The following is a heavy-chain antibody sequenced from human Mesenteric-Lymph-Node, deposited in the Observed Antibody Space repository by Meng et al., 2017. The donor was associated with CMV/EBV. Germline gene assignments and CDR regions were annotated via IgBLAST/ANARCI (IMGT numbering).Heavy chain of an antibody. CDR1: GLTFSSNV. J-gene: IGHJ4*02. D-gene: IGHD1-26*01. CDR2: ISSSSSYI. V-gene: IGHV3-21*01. CDR3: ARDLDPYSGSSLSFDY. Sequence: GESLKISCAASGLTFSSNVMNWVRQAPGKGLEWVSSISSSSSYIYYADSVKGRLTISRDNAKNSLYLQMNSLRAEDTAVYYCARDLDPYSGSSLSFDYWGQGTLVTVSS.